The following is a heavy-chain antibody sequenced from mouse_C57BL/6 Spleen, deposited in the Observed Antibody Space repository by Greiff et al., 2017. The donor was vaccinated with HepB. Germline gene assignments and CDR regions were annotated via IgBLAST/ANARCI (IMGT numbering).Heavy chain of an antibody. V-gene: IGHV3-1*01. CDR2: ISYSGST. Sequence: EVQLQESGPGMVKPSQSLSLTCTVTGYSITSGYDWHWIRHFPGNKLEWMGYISYSGSTNYNPFLKSRISITHDTSKNHFFLKLNSVTTEDTATYYCARAGDYDGFAYWGQGTLVTVSA. CDR1: GYSITSGYD. J-gene: IGHJ3*01. D-gene: IGHD2-4*01. CDR3: ARAGDYDGFAY.